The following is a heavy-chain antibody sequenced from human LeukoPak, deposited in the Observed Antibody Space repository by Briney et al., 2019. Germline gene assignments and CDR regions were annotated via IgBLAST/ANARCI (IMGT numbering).Heavy chain of an antibody. Sequence: GGSLRLSCAASGFAFTSYWMSWVRQAPGKGLEWVANIKQDGSEKYYVDSVKGRFTISRDNAKNSLYLQMNSLRAEDTAIYYCARGGYSRDYWGQGTLVTVSS. CDR3: ARGGYSRDY. J-gene: IGHJ4*02. V-gene: IGHV3-7*03. CDR1: GFAFTSYW. CDR2: IKQDGSEK. D-gene: IGHD6-13*01.